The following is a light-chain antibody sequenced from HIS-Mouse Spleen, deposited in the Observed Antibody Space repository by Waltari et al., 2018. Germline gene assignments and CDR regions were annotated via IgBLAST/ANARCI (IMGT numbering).Light chain of an antibody. CDR2: DVS. CDR1: SNDVGGNNY. V-gene: IGLV2-11*01. J-gene: IGLJ3*02. Sequence: QSALTQPRSVSGSPGQSVTTPCTGTSNDVGGNNYVSWYQQHPGKAPKLMIYDVSKRPSGVPDRFSGSKSGNTASLTISGLQAEDEADYYCCSYAGSYTVFGGGTKLTVL. CDR3: CSYAGSYTV.